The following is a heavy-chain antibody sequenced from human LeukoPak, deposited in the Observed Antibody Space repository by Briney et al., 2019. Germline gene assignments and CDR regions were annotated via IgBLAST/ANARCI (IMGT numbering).Heavy chain of an antibody. V-gene: IGHV3-30*18. CDR1: GFTFSSYG. D-gene: IGHD6-13*01. CDR2: ISYDGSNK. Sequence: GGSLRLSCAASGFTFSSYGMHWVRQAPGKGLEWVAVISYDGSNKYYADSVKGRFTISRDNSKNTLYLQMSSLRTEDTAVYYCAKDTSHSSSWYENWFDPWGQGTLVTVSS. CDR3: AKDTSHSSSWYENWFDP. J-gene: IGHJ5*02.